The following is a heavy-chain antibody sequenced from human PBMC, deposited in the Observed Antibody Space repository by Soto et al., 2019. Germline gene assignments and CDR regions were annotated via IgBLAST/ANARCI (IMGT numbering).Heavy chain of an antibody. CDR2: IYYSGST. CDR1: GGSISSTTHF. V-gene: IGHV4-39*01. CDR3: ARGGGAAAGGRNWFDP. Sequence: QLQLQESGPRLVKPPETLSLTCSVSGGSISSTTHFWGWIRQPPGKGLEWIGSIYYSGSTYYNPSLKRRVTISVDTSKNHFSLKLSSVTAADTAVYYCARGGGAAAGGRNWFDPWGQGTLVTVSS. J-gene: IGHJ5*02. D-gene: IGHD6-13*01.